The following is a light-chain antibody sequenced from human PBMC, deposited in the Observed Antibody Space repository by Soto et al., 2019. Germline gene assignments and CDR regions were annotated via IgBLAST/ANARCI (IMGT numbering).Light chain of an antibody. J-gene: IGLJ3*02. V-gene: IGLV2-23*02. Sequence: QSVLTQPASVSGSPGQSITISCTGTSSDVGNYNFVSWYQQHPGKAPKFMIYEVSKRPSGVSNRFSGSRSGNTASLTISGLQAEDEADYYCCSCAGGSANWVFGGGTKLTVL. CDR2: EVS. CDR3: CSCAGGSANWV. CDR1: SSDVGNYNF.